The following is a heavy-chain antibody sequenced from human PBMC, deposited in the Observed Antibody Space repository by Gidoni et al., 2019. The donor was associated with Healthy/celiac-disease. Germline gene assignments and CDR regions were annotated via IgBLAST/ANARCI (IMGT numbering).Heavy chain of an antibody. CDR2: IYHSGST. D-gene: IGHD2-15*01. V-gene: IGHV4-4*02. Sequence: QVQLQESGPGLVKPSRPLSLTCAVTGVSISSSNWCCWVRQPPGKGLEWIGEIYHSGSTNYTPTLKGRVTISVDKSKNQFSRKLSSVTAADTAVYYCARALVVVVAATRRASALRGMDVWGQGTTVTVSS. CDR1: GVSISSSNW. CDR3: ARALVVVVAATRRASALRGMDV. J-gene: IGHJ6*02.